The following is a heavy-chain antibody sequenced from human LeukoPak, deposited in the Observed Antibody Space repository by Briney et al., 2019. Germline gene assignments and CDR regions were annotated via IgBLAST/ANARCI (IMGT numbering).Heavy chain of an antibody. V-gene: IGHV3-7*01. Sequence: GGSLRLSCAASGFTLSNYWMSWVRQAPGNGLEWGANIKKDGSERYYVDSVRGRFTISRENGKNSLFLRIHSLRAEGTAVYYCATALHSSSWSFDYWGQGTLVAVSS. CDR1: GFTLSNYW. CDR3: ATALHSSSWSFDY. D-gene: IGHD6-13*01. J-gene: IGHJ4*02. CDR2: IKKDGSER.